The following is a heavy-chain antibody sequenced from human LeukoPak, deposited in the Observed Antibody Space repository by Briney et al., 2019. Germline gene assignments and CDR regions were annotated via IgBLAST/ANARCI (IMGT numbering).Heavy chain of an antibody. CDR2: IYYSGIT. J-gene: IGHJ4*02. D-gene: IGHD5/OR15-5a*01. CDR3: ARRVYGTSQYY. V-gene: IGHV4-39*01. Sequence: SETLSLTCTVSGVSISNSNSFWAWIRQPPGKGLEWIGTIYYSGITHYSPSLKSRVTISVDTSKNQFSLKLSSVTATDTALYYCARRVYGTSQYYWGQGTLVTVSS. CDR1: GVSISNSNSF.